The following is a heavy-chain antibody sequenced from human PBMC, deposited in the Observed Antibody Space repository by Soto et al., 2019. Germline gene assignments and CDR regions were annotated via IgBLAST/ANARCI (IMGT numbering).Heavy chain of an antibody. CDR2: ISGSDGST. V-gene: IGHV3-23*01. J-gene: IGHJ4*02. D-gene: IGHD6-19*01. CDR1: GFTFSSYA. CDR3: ARRSSGWYFDY. Sequence: EVQLLESGGGLVQPGGSLRLSCAASGFTFSSYAMSWVRQAPGKGLEWVSAISGSDGSTYYADSVKGRFTISRDNSKNTLDLQMNSLRAEDTAVYYCARRSSGWYFDYWGQGTRVTVSS.